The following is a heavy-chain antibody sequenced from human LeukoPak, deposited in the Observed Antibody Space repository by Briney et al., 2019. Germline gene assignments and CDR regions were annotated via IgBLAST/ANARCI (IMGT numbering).Heavy chain of an antibody. Sequence: ASVKVSCKASGYTFTGYYIHWVRQAPGQGLEWMGWINPNSGGTNSAQKFQGRVTMTRDTSISTAYMELSRLRSDDTAVYYCARVASTTRRHDAFDMWGQGTMVIVSS. CDR1: GYTFTGYY. CDR3: ARVASTTRRHDAFDM. CDR2: INPNSGGT. D-gene: IGHD1-1*01. J-gene: IGHJ3*02. V-gene: IGHV1-2*02.